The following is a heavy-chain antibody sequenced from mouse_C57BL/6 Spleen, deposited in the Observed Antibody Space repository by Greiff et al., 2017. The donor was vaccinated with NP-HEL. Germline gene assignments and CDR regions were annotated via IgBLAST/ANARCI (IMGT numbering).Heavy chain of an antibody. CDR3: TLHYYGSSYGAMDY. CDR2: IDPENGDT. J-gene: IGHJ4*01. D-gene: IGHD1-1*01. V-gene: IGHV14-4*01. Sequence: EVQRVESGAELVRPGASVKLSCTASGFNIKDDYMHWVKQRPEQGLEWIGWIDPENGDTEYASKFQGKATITADTSSNTAYLQLSSLTSEDTAVYYCTLHYYGSSYGAMDYWGQGTSVTVSS. CDR1: GFNIKDDY.